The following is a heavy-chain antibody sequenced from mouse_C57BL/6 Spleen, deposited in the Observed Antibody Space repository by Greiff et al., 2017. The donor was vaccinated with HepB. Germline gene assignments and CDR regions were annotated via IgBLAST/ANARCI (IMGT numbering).Heavy chain of an antibody. CDR3: ARGGDVYFDY. Sequence: QVQLQQSGPELVKPGASVKISCKASGYAFSSSWMNWVKQRPGKGLEWIGRIYPGDGDTNSNGKFKGKATLTADKSSSTAYMQLSSLTSEDSAVYFCARGGDVYFDYWGQGTTLTVSS. D-gene: IGHD3-3*01. V-gene: IGHV1-82*01. CDR1: GYAFSSSW. J-gene: IGHJ2*01. CDR2: IYPGDGDT.